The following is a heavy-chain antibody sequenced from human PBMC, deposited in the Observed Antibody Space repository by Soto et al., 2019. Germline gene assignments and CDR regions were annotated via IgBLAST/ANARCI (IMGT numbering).Heavy chain of an antibody. CDR2: IIPIFGTA. CDR1: GGTSSSYA. Sequence: GASVKVSCKASGGTSSSYAISWVRQAPGQGLEWMGGIIPIFGTANYAQKLQGRVAITADESTSTAYMELSSLRSEDTAVYYCARELIAAAGMEGYWGQGTLVTVSS. D-gene: IGHD6-13*01. CDR3: ARELIAAAGMEGY. J-gene: IGHJ4*02. V-gene: IGHV1-69*13.